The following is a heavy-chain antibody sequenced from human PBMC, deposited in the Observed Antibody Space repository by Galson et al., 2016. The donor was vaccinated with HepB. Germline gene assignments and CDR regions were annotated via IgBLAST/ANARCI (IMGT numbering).Heavy chain of an antibody. Sequence: SLRLSCAASGLSFSYYWMHWVRQAPGKGLEWVSRINNDGTTTNYADSVKGRFINSRDNAKDPLYLQMNSLRAEDTAVYYCARSVNGSFDFWGGGTLVTVSS. CDR2: INNDGTTT. J-gene: IGHJ4*02. D-gene: IGHD2/OR15-2a*01. CDR1: GLSFSYYW. V-gene: IGHV3-74*01. CDR3: ARSVNGSFDF.